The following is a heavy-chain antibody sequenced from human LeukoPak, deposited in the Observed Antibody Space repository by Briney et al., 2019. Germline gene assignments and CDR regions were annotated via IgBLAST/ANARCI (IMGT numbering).Heavy chain of an antibody. V-gene: IGHV4-39*07. CDR3: ARDDDNYYGMDV. Sequence: SETLSLTCTVSGGSISSSSYYWGWIRQPPGKGLEWIGSIYYSGSTYYNPSLKSRVTISVDTSKSQFSLKLSSVTAADTAVYYCARDDDNYYGMDVWGQGTTVTVSS. CDR1: GGSISSSSYY. D-gene: IGHD3-9*01. J-gene: IGHJ6*02. CDR2: IYYSGST.